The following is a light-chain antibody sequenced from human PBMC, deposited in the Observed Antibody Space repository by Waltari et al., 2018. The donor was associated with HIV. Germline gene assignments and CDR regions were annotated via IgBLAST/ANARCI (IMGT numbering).Light chain of an antibody. CDR3: SSYTRSSTL. J-gene: IGLJ2*01. Sequence: QSALTQPASVSGSPGQSITISCTGTTSDVGGKNYVSWYQKHPGKAPKLLIYDVSTRPSGVSNRFSGSKSGNTASLTISGLQAEDEADYYCSSYTRSSTLFGGGTKLTVL. CDR2: DVS. CDR1: TSDVGGKNY. V-gene: IGLV2-14*01.